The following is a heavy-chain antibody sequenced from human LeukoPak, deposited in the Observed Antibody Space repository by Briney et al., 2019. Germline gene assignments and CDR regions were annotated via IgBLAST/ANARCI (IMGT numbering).Heavy chain of an antibody. D-gene: IGHD3-3*01. CDR2: IYYSGGT. J-gene: IGHJ4*02. CDR1: GGSISSYY. Sequence: SETLSLTCTVSGGSISSYYWSWIRQPPGKGLEWIGYIYYSGGTNYNPSLKSRVTISVDTSKNQFSLKLSSVTAADTAVYYCARGSYDFWSGNFDYWGQGTLVTVSS. V-gene: IGHV4-59*08. CDR3: ARGSYDFWSGNFDY.